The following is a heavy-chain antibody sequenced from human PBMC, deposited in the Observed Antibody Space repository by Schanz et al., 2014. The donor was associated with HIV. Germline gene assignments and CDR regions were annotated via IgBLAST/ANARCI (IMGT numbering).Heavy chain of an antibody. D-gene: IGHD3-10*01. V-gene: IGHV3-30*18. CDR1: GFTFSSYG. CDR3: AKDEYYYGSGSYIYFYYGMDV. CDR2: ISYDGSNK. Sequence: VQLVESGGGVVQPGRSLRLSCAASGFTFSSYGMHWVRQAPGKGREWVAVISYDGSNKYYGDSSKGRFTISRDNSKNTLYLQMNSLRAEDTAVYYCAKDEYYYGSGSYIYFYYGMDVWGQGTTVTVSS. J-gene: IGHJ6*02.